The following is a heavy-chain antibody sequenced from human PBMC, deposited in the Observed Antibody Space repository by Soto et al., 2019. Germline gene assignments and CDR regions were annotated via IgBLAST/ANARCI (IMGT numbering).Heavy chain of an antibody. CDR3: ARELRGPTTYYDFWSGYYICPPNNWFDP. V-gene: IGHV4-38-2*02. Sequence: QVQLQESGPGLVKPSETLSLTCAVSGYSISSGYYWGWIRQPPGKGLEWIGSIYHSGSTYYNPSLKSRVTISVDTSKNQLSLKRSSVTAAETAVYYCARELRGPTTYYDFWSGYYICPPNNWFDPWGQGTLVTVSS. J-gene: IGHJ5*02. CDR2: IYHSGST. D-gene: IGHD3-3*01. CDR1: GYSISSGYY.